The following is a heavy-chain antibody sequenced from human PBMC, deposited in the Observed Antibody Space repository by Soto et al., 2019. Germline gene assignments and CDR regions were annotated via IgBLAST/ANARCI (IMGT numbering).Heavy chain of an antibody. CDR1: GGSINSGGYY. J-gene: IGHJ6*02. CDR2: IYYTGST. V-gene: IGHV4-31*03. Sequence: QVQLQESGPGLVKPSQTLSLICTVSGGSINSGGYYWSWIRQLPGKGLEWIGYIYYTGSTYYNPSLKSRITISVDTSANQFSLKLSSVTAADTAIYFCARVFTTMSFYYGMDVWGQGTAVAVSS. CDR3: ARVFTTMSFYYGMDV. D-gene: IGHD5-18*01.